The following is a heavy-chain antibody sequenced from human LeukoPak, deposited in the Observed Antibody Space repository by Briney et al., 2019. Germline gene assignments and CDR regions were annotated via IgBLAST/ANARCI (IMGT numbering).Heavy chain of an antibody. CDR3: AKVAGYCSGGSCYSQYFQH. CDR1: GFTFNSYA. Sequence: PGGSLRLSCAASGFTFNSYAMSWARQAPGKGLEWVSAIRGSGGSTYYADSVKGRFTISRDNSKNTLYLQMNSLRAEDTAVYYCAKVAGYCSGGSCYSQYFQHWGQGTLVTVSS. J-gene: IGHJ1*01. CDR2: IRGSGGST. D-gene: IGHD2-15*01. V-gene: IGHV3-23*01.